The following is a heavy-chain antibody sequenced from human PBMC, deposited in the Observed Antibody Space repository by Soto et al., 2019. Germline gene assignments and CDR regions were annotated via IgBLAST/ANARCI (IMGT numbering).Heavy chain of an antibody. V-gene: IGHV3-33*01. CDR3: AREGTRVEPFNSSSTGRAV. Sequence: PGGSLRLSCAASGFTFSSYGMHWVRQAPGKGLEWVAVIWYDGSNKYYADSVKGRFTISRDNSKNTLYLQMNSLRAEDTAVYYCAREGTRVEPFNSSSTGRAVGGQGTTVT. CDR2: IWYDGSNK. J-gene: IGHJ6*02. CDR1: GFTFSSYG. D-gene: IGHD1-1*01.